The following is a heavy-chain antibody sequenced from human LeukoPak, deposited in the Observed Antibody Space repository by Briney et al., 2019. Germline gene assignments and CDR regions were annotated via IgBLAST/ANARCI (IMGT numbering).Heavy chain of an antibody. CDR3: ARDRMVYTY. J-gene: IGHJ4*02. Sequence: GGSLRLSCAASGFTFNNYAMSWVRQAPGKGLEWVSAISDSGRSPYYADSVKGRFTISRDNSKNTLYLQMNSLRAEETAVYYCARDRMVYTYWGQGTLVTVSS. V-gene: IGHV3-23*01. D-gene: IGHD3-10*01. CDR1: GFTFNNYA. CDR2: ISDSGRSP.